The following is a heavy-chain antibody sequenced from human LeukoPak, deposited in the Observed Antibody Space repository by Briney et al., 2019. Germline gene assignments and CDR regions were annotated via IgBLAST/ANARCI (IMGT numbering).Heavy chain of an antibody. CDR2: IYHSGIT. Sequence: SETLSLTCTVSGGSINNYYWSWIRLPPGKGLEWIGHIYHSGITSYNPSLKSRVTISVDTSKNHFSLKLTSVNAAYTAVYYCARYSNTAARFLDYWGQGTVVTVSS. CDR1: GGSINNYY. J-gene: IGHJ4*02. D-gene: IGHD2-2*01. CDR3: ARYSNTAARFLDY. V-gene: IGHV4-59*13.